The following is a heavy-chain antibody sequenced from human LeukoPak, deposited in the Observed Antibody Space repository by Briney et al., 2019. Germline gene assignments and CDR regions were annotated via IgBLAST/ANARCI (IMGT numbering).Heavy chain of an antibody. V-gene: IGHV3-23*01. CDR2: ITSSGGST. CDR3: AKDPRRSSWSYYFDY. D-gene: IGHD6-13*01. Sequence: GGSLRLSCSASGFTLCSYAMICLRQAPGKGLEGVSSITSSGGSTDYADSVKGRFTISRDNSKNTLYLQMNSLRAEDTAVYYCAKDPRRSSWSYYFDYWGQGTLVTVSS. CDR1: GFTLCSYA. J-gene: IGHJ4*02.